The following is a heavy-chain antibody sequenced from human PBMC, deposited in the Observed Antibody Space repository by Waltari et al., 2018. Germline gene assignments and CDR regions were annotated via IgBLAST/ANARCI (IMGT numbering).Heavy chain of an antibody. CDR1: GFAFRGYV. J-gene: IGHJ4*02. V-gene: IGHV3-33*01. CDR2: IWYDGRYG. Sequence: QVQLVESGGGVVQPGRSLRLSCAPSGFAFRGYVMHWVRQAPGKGLEWLAVIWYDGRYGYYADSVKGRFTISRDNSKDTLYLQMNSLRAEDTAVYYCARDFASTYFFDYWGQGTLVTVSS. CDR3: ARDFASTYFFDY.